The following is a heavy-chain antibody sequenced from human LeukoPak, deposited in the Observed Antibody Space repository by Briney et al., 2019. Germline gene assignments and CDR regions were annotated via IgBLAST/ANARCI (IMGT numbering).Heavy chain of an antibody. Sequence: PGGSLRLSCAASGFTVSSNYMSWVRQAPGMGLEWVSVIYSGGSTYYADSVKGRFTISRDNSKNTLYLQMNSLRAEDTAVYYCARCGYSYGYYYYYMDVWGKGTTVTVSS. CDR2: IYSGGST. V-gene: IGHV3-53*01. D-gene: IGHD5-18*01. CDR3: ARCGYSYGYYYYYMDV. CDR1: GFTVSSNY. J-gene: IGHJ6*03.